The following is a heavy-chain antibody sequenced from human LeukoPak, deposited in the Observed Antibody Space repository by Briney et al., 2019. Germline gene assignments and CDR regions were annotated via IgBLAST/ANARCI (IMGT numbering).Heavy chain of an antibody. CDR2: ISYDGSNK. D-gene: IGHD6-13*01. CDR3: ARDYSAAAGRFDY. CDR1: GFTFSSYA. Sequence: HPGGSLRLSCAASGFTFSSYAMHWVRQAPGKGLEWVAVISYDGSNKYYADSVKGRFTISRDNSKNTLYLQMNSLRAEDTAVYYCARDYSAAAGRFDYWGQGTLVTVSS. J-gene: IGHJ4*02. V-gene: IGHV3-30-3*01.